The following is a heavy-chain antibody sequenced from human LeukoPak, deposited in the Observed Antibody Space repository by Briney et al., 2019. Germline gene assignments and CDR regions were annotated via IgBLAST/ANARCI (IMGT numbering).Heavy chain of an antibody. Sequence: GGSLRLSCAASGFTFSSYSMNWVRQAPGKGLEWVSYISSSSSTIYYADSVKGRFTISRDNAKNSLYLQMNSLRAEDTAVYYCAREGACSSTSCYYYYYYGMDVWGQGTTVTVSS. J-gene: IGHJ6*02. D-gene: IGHD2-2*01. CDR1: GFTFSSYS. CDR2: ISSSSSTI. V-gene: IGHV3-48*01. CDR3: AREGACSSTSCYYYYYYGMDV.